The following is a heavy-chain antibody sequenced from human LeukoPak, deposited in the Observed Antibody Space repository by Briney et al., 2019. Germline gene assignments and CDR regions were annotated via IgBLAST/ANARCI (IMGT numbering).Heavy chain of an antibody. CDR2: ISSSGSTI. Sequence: PGGSLRLSCAASGFTFSSYSMNWVRQAPGKGLEWVSYISSSGSTIYYADSVKGRFTISRDNAKNSLYLQMNSLRAEDTAVYYCAFNCGGDCYSDYWGQGTLVTVSS. D-gene: IGHD2-21*02. CDR1: GFTFSSYS. J-gene: IGHJ4*02. V-gene: IGHV3-48*04. CDR3: AFNCGGDCYSDY.